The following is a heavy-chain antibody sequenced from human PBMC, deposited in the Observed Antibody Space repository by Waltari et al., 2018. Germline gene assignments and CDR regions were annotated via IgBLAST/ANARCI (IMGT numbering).Heavy chain of an antibody. CDR3: ARRRSSSGYDWDYFDY. J-gene: IGHJ4*02. CDR1: GYSISSGYY. CDR2: IYHSRST. V-gene: IGHV4-38-2*01. Sequence: QVQLQESGPGLVKPSETLSLTCAVSGYSISSGYYWGWIRQPPGKGLEWIGSIYHSRSTYYNPSLKSRVTISVDTSKNQFSLKLSSVTAADTAVYYCARRRSSSGYDWDYFDYWGQGTLVTVSS. D-gene: IGHD5-12*01.